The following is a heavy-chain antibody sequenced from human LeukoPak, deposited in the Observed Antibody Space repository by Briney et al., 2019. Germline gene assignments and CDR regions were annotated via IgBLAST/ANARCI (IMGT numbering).Heavy chain of an antibody. J-gene: IGHJ5*02. V-gene: IGHV1-8*01. CDR2: MNPNSGNT. CDR1: GYTFTSYD. D-gene: IGHD3-10*01. Sequence: GASVKVSCKASGYTFTSYDINWVRQATGQGLEWMGWMNPNSGNTGYAQKFQGRVTMTRNTSISTAYMELSSLRSEDTAVYYCARGRYYYGSGSYNNWFDPWGQGTLVTVSS. CDR3: ARGRYYYGSGSYNNWFDP.